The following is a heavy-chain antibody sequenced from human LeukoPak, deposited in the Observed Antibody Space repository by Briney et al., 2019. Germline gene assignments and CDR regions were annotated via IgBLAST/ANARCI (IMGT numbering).Heavy chain of an antibody. CDR2: ISSSGGYI. V-gene: IGHV3-21*01. Sequence: NPGGSLRLSCAASGFPFSDYSMNWVRQAPGKGLEWISSISSSGGYIYSADSVKGRFTISRDNAKTTLYLQMTNLSAEDTAVYFCVRALVRGVHPVFYFDLWGRGTLVTVSS. CDR1: GFPFSDYS. D-gene: IGHD3-10*01. CDR3: VRALVRGVHPVFYFDL. J-gene: IGHJ2*01.